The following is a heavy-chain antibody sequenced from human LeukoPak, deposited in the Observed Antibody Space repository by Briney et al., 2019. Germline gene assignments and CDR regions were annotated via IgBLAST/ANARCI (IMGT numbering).Heavy chain of an antibody. CDR2: ISSSGSTI. D-gene: IGHD5-18*01. Sequence: GGSLRLSCAASGFTFSDYYMSWIRQAPGKGLEWVSYISSSGSTIYYADSVKGRFTISRDNAKNSLYLQMNSLRAEDTAVYYCARDRSSHGSIPDAFDIWGQGTMVTVSS. J-gene: IGHJ3*02. CDR3: ARDRSSHGSIPDAFDI. CDR1: GFTFSDYY. V-gene: IGHV3-11*01.